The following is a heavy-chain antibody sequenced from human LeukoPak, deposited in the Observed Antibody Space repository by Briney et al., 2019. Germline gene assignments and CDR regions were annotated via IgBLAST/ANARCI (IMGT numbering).Heavy chain of an antibody. CDR2: IYSGGST. J-gene: IGHJ3*02. V-gene: IGHV3-66*01. CDR1: GFTVSSNY. D-gene: IGHD3-22*01. Sequence: GGSLRLSCAASGFTVSSNYMSWVRQAPGKGLEWVSVIYSGGSTYYADSVKGRFTISRDNSKNTLYLQMNSLRAEDTAVYYCARGRNYYDSSGRAFDIWGQGTMVTVSS. CDR3: ARGRNYYDSSGRAFDI.